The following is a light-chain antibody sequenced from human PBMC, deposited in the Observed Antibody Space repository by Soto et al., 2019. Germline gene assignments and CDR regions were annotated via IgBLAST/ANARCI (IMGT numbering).Light chain of an antibody. CDR3: QQYNSFPWT. CDR2: KAS. Sequence: DSQMTQSPSTLSTSVGDRVTITCRASQSISSWLAWYQQKPGKAPKLLIYKASSLESGVPSRFRGSGSGTEFTLTISSVQPDDFATYHCQQYNSFPWTFGQGTKV. CDR1: QSISSW. V-gene: IGKV1-5*03. J-gene: IGKJ1*01.